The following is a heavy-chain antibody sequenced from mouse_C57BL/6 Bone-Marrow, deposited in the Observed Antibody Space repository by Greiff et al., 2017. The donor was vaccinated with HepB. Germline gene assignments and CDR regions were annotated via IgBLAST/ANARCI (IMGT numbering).Heavy chain of an antibody. V-gene: IGHV1-82*01. J-gene: IGHJ4*01. Sequence: VQLQQSGPELVKPGASVKISCKASGYAFSSSWMNWVKQRPGKGLEWIGRIYPGDGDTNYNGKFKGKATLTADKSSSTAYMQLSSLTSEDSAVYFCARKEKGYYAMDYWGQGTSVTVSS. CDR1: GYAFSSSW. CDR2: IYPGDGDT. CDR3: ARKEKGYYAMDY.